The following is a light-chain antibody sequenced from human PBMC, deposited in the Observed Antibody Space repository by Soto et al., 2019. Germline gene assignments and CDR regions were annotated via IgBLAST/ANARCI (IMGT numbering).Light chain of an antibody. CDR1: QSVSSN. V-gene: IGKV3-15*01. Sequence: EIVMTQSPATLSVSPGERATLSCRASQSVSSNLAWYQQKPGQAPRLLIDGASTRATGIPARFSGSGSGTEFTLTISSLQSEDFAVYYCQQYNNWWTFGKGTKV. J-gene: IGKJ1*01. CDR2: GAS. CDR3: QQYNNWWT.